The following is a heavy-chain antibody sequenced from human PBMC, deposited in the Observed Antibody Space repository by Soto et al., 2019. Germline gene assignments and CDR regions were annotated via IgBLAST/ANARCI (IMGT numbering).Heavy chain of an antibody. CDR2: ISPGGGTT. CDR3: ARAHYDSDALDF. J-gene: IGHJ3*01. Sequence: VQLVQSGAEVKKPGASVRISCQASGYTFTTNFIHWIRQAPGQGLEWVGIISPGGGTTVYAQKFQGRVTMTRDTSTSTVYMELRNLRSEDTAVFYCARAHYDSDALDFWGQGTMVIVSS. D-gene: IGHD3-22*01. V-gene: IGHV1-46*03. CDR1: GYTFTTNF.